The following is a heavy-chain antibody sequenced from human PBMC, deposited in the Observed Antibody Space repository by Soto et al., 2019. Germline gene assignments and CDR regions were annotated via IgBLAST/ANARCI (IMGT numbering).Heavy chain of an antibody. Sequence: GGSLRLSCAASGFTFSGYWMHWVRQAPGKGLVWVSRINSDGSSTSYAGSVKGRFTISRDNAKNTLHLQMNSLRAEDTAVYYCARDENGWYFDIWGRGTLVTVSS. J-gene: IGHJ2*01. V-gene: IGHV3-74*01. CDR3: ARDENGWYFDI. CDR2: INSDGSST. CDR1: GFTFSGYW.